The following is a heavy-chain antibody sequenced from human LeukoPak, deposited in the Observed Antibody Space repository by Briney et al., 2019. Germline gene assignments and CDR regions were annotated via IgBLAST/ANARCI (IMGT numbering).Heavy chain of an antibody. CDR2: INPNSGGT. CDR3: ARGPKRNWFDP. CDR1: GYTFTSYA. Sequence: ASVKVSCKGSGYTFTSYAMNWVRQAPGQGLEWMGWINPNSGGTNYAQKFQGRVTMTRDTSISTSYMELSRLRSDDTAVYYCARGPKRNWFDPWGQGTLVTVSS. V-gene: IGHV1-2*02. J-gene: IGHJ5*02.